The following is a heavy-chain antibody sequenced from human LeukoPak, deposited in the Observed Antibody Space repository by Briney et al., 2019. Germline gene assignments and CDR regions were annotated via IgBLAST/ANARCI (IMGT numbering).Heavy chain of an antibody. CDR1: GDSVSSSSAT. V-gene: IGHV6-1*01. CDR2: TYYKSRWYN. Sequence: SQTLSLTCAISGDSVSSSSATWNWIRQSPSRGLEWLGRTYYKSRWYNDYAGSVKSRMSINPATSKNQFSLQLNSVTPEDTAVYYCARQIFGLDVWGQGTTVPVPS. CDR3: ARQIFGLDV. J-gene: IGHJ6*02. D-gene: IGHD3-3*01.